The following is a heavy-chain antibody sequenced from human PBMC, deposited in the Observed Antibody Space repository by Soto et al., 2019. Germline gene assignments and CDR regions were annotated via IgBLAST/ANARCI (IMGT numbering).Heavy chain of an antibody. CDR2: ISNNGFTT. Sequence: EVQLLDSGGGLVQPGVSLRLSCAASGFAFNNYAMTWVRQAPGKGLEWVSTISNNGFTTYYADSVKGRFTISRDNSMHTVYLQMSSLRAEDTALYYCAKERAARGIHYWGQGTLVTVSS. J-gene: IGHJ4*02. CDR3: AKERAARGIHY. V-gene: IGHV3-23*01. CDR1: GFAFNNYA. D-gene: IGHD3-16*01.